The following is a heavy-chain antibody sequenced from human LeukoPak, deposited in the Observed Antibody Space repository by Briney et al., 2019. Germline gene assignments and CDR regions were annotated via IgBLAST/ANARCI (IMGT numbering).Heavy chain of an antibody. D-gene: IGHD6-13*01. CDR2: ISWNSGTI. CDR1: GFTADDYA. V-gene: IGHV3-9*02. CDR3: AKDNAPGIATGNWFDP. J-gene: IGHJ5*02. Sequence: PGGSLRLSCAASGFTADDYAMQCARQAPGKGLEWVSGISWNSGTIGYADSEKGRFTTSRDNAKNSLYLQMNSLRAEDTAVHYCAKDNAPGIATGNWFDPWGQGTLVTVSS.